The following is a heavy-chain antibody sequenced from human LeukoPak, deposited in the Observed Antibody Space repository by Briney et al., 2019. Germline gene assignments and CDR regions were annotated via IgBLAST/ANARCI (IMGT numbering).Heavy chain of an antibody. CDR1: GFTFSSYA. J-gene: IGHJ6*02. CDR2: ISGSGGST. V-gene: IGHV3-23*01. CDR3: ARDRQLLWFGEFYGMDV. D-gene: IGHD3-10*01. Sequence: GGSLRLSCAASGFTFSSYAMSWVRQAPGKGLEWVSAISGSGGSTYYADSVKGRFTISRDNSKNTLYLQMSSLRAEDTAVYYCARDRQLLWFGEFYGMDVWGQGTTVTVSS.